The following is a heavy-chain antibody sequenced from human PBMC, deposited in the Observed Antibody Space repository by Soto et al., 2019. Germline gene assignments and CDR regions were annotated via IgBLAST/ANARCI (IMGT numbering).Heavy chain of an antibody. CDR3: ARDENWNPKLKHGGFDP. V-gene: IGHV6-1*01. J-gene: IGHJ5*02. D-gene: IGHD1-1*01. Sequence: SRTLSLTCAISGDSVSSNSAAWNWIRQSPSRGLEWLGRTYYRSKWYNDYAVSVKSRITINPDTSKNQFSLQLDSVTPEDTAVYYCARDENWNPKLKHGGFDPWGQGTLVTVYS. CDR2: TYYRSKWYN. CDR1: GDSVSSNSAA.